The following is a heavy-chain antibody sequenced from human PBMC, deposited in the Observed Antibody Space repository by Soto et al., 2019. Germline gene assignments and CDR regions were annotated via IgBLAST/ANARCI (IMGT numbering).Heavy chain of an antibody. CDR3: ARDRRERYFDY. V-gene: IGHV3-21*01. D-gene: IGHD3-9*01. J-gene: IGHJ4*02. Sequence: PGKGRFTISRDNAKNSLYLQMNSLRAEDTAVYYCARDRRERYFDYWGQGTLVTVSS.